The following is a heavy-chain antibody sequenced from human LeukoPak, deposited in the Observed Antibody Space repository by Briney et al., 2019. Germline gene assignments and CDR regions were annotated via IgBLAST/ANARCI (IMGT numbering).Heavy chain of an antibody. V-gene: IGHV3-7*01. J-gene: IGHJ4*02. CDR2: IKQEGCEK. CDR3: ARFGGGIVVVPAAMVNFDY. CDR1: GFTFSSYW. D-gene: IGHD2-2*01. Sequence: GGSLRLSCAASGFTFSSYWMSWVRQAPGKGLEWVANIKQEGCEKYYVDSVKGRFTISRDNAKNSLYLQMNSLRAEDTAVYYCARFGGGIVVVPAAMVNFDYWGQGTLVTVSS.